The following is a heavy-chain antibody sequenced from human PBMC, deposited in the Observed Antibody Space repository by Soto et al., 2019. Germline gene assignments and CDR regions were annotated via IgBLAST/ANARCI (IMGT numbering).Heavy chain of an antibody. V-gene: IGHV1-69*13. J-gene: IGHJ3*02. Sequence: ASVKVSCKASGGTFSSYAISWVRQAPGQGLEWMGGIIPIFGTANYAQKFQGRVTITADESTSTAYMELSSLRSEDTAVYYCARVWGYSYALGKAFDIWGQGTMVTVSS. D-gene: IGHD5-18*01. CDR2: IIPIFGTA. CDR1: GGTFSSYA. CDR3: ARVWGYSYALGKAFDI.